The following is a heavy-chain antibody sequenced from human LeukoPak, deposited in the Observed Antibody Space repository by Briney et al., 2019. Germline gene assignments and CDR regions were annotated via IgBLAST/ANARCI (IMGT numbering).Heavy chain of an antibody. J-gene: IGHJ6*02. V-gene: IGHV3-23*01. Sequence: PGGSLRRSCAASGFSFSNYGMNWVRQAPGKGLEWVSAIIGSGASTYYADSVQGRFTITRDNSKNLLFLQMNSLTAEDTAVYFCARWKFGESESPFFYFYFGMDVWGQGTTVTVSS. CDR1: GFSFSNYG. CDR3: ARWKFGESESPFFYFYFGMDV. D-gene: IGHD3-10*01. CDR2: IIGSGAST.